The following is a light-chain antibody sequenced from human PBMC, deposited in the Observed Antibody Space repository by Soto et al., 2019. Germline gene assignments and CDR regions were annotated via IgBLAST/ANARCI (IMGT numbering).Light chain of an antibody. CDR3: AAWDDSLSGHVV. V-gene: IGLV1-47*01. Sequence: QSVLTQPPSASGTPGQRVTISCSGSSSNIGSNYVYWYQQLPGTAPKLLSYRSNQRPSGVPDRFSGSKSGTSASLAISGLRYEDEADYYCAAWDDSLSGHVVFGGGTKLTVL. CDR2: RSN. J-gene: IGLJ2*01. CDR1: SSNIGSNY.